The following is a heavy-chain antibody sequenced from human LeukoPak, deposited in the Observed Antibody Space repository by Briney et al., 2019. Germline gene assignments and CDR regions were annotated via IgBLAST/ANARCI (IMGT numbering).Heavy chain of an antibody. J-gene: IGHJ4*02. D-gene: IGHD2-2*01. Sequence: PGGSLRLSCAASGFTFSSYAMSRVRQAPGKGLEWVSATSGSGGSTYYADSVKGRFTISRDNSKNTLYLQMNSLRAEDTAVYYCAKDAPVNIVVVPAANSWGQGTLVTVSS. V-gene: IGHV3-23*01. CDR2: TSGSGGST. CDR1: GFTFSSYA. CDR3: AKDAPVNIVVVPAANS.